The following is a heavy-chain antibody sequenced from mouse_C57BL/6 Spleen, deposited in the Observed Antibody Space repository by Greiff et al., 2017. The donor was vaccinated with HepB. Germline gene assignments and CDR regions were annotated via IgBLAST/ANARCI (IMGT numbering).Heavy chain of an antibody. D-gene: IGHD1-1*01. V-gene: IGHV1-18*01. CDR1: GYTFTDYN. CDR3: SRGSFDYDGSSYYAMDY. J-gene: IGHJ4*01. Sequence: EVQLQQSGPELVKPGASVKIPCKASGYTFTDYNMDWVKQSHGKSLEWIGDINPNNGGTIYNQKFKGKATLTVDKSSRNAYMQLRSLTSEDTAVYYCSRGSFDYDGSSYYAMDYWGQGTTVTVSS. CDR2: INPNNGGT.